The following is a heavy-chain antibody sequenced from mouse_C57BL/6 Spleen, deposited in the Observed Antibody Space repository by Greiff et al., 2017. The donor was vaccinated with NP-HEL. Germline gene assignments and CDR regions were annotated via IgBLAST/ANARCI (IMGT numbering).Heavy chain of an antibody. Sequence: EVMLVESGGGLVKPGGSLKLFCAASGFTFSSYAMSWVRQTPEKRLEWVATISDGGSYTYYPDNVKGRFTISRDNAKNNLYLQMSHLKSEDTAMYYCARDYYGSSYFDYWGQGTTLTVSS. CDR3: ARDYYGSSYFDY. CDR2: ISDGGSYT. V-gene: IGHV5-4*01. J-gene: IGHJ2*01. D-gene: IGHD1-1*01. CDR1: GFTFSSYA.